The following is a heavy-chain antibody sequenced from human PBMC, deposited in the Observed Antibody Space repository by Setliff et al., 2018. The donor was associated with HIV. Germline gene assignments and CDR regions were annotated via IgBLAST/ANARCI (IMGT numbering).Heavy chain of an antibody. V-gene: IGHV3-15*05. J-gene: IGHJ5*02. Sequence: GGSLRLSCTASGISFSHAWMTWVRQAPGKGLEWVGLIKSKTDGGTTDYAATVKGRFSVSRDDSKSTVYLNMNSLRTEDTAVYYCLLYPPFDPWGQGTLVTAS. D-gene: IGHD2-21*01. CDR2: IKSKTDGGTT. CDR1: GISFSHAW. CDR3: LLYPPFDP.